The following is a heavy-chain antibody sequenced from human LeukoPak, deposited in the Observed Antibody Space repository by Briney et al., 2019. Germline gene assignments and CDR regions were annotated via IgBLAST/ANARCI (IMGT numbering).Heavy chain of an antibody. CDR1: GFTFSSYA. CDR2: IRYDGSNK. CDR3: AKDHCSSTSCYTGEDYYMDV. Sequence: GGSLRLSCAASGFTFSSYAMSWVRQAPGKGLEWVAFIRYDGSNKYYADSVKGRFTISRDNSKNTLYLQMNSLRAEDTAVYYCAKDHCSSTSCYTGEDYYMDVWGKGTTVTVSS. V-gene: IGHV3-30*02. D-gene: IGHD2-2*02. J-gene: IGHJ6*03.